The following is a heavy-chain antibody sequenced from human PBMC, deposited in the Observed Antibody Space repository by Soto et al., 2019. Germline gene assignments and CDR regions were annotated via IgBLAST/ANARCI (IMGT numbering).Heavy chain of an antibody. J-gene: IGHJ6*02. CDR3: ACGGPAYYDFWSGYPTYYYYYYGMDV. V-gene: IGHV1-3*01. CDR2: INAGNGNT. D-gene: IGHD3-3*01. CDR1: GYTFTSYA. Sequence: GASVKVSCKASGYTFTSYAMHWVRQAPGQRLEWMGWINAGNGNTKYSQKFQGRVTITRDTSASTAYMELSSLRSEDTAVYYCACGGPAYYDFWSGYPTYYYYYYGMDVRGQGTTVTVSS.